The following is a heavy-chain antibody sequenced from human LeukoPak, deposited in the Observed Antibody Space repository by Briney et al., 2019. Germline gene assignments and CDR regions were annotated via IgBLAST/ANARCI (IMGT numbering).Heavy chain of an antibody. CDR1: GFTFSSYA. CDR3: ARDPRIAAADTGGNWFDP. V-gene: IGHV3-30*01. J-gene: IGHJ5*02. CDR2: IPYDGSNK. Sequence: GGSLRLSCAASGFTFSSYAMHWVRQAPGKGLEWVAVIPYDGSNKYYADSVKGRFTIPRDNSKNTLYLQMNSLRAEDTAVYYCARDPRIAAADTGGNWFDPWGQGTLVTVSS. D-gene: IGHD6-13*01.